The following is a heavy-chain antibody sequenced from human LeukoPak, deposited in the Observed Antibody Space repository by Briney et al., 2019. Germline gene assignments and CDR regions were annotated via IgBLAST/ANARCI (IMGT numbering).Heavy chain of an antibody. CDR2: INPTSGT. D-gene: IGHD6-6*01. J-gene: IGHJ4*02. V-gene: IGHV1-2*02. CDR3: ARDLGWSSSH. Sequence: ASVKLSCKASGYTFTGHYMNWVRLAPGQGLEWMGWINPTSGTTYAQKSQARVTMTRDTSINTAYMELSGLRSDDTAVYYCARDLGWSSSHWGQGTLVTVSS. CDR1: GYTFTGHY.